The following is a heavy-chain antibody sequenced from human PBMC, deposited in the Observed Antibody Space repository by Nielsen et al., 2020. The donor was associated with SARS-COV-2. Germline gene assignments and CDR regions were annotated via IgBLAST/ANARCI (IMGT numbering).Heavy chain of an antibody. J-gene: IGHJ4*02. CDR2: IVVGSGNT. D-gene: IGHD6-19*01. CDR3: AAIRAVAGTHFDY. CDR1: GFTFTSSA. Sequence: SVKVSCKASGFTFTSSAVQWVRQARGQRLEWIGWIVVGSGNTNYAQKFQEGVTITRDMSTSTAYMELSSLRSEDTAVYYCAAIRAVAGTHFDYWGQGTLVTVSS. V-gene: IGHV1-58*01.